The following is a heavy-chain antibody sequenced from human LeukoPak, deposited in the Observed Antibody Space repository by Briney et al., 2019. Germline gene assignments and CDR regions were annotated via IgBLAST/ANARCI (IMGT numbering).Heavy chain of an antibody. Sequence: GGSLRLSCAASGFTFSYYSMNWVRQAPGKGLEWVSSISSSSSYIYYADSMKGRFTISRDNAKNSLNLQMNSLRAEDTAVYYCARDSKGDYGDHGEDYWGQGTLVTVSS. CDR2: ISSSSSYI. V-gene: IGHV3-21*01. CDR1: GFTFSYYS. J-gene: IGHJ4*02. D-gene: IGHD4-17*01. CDR3: ARDSKGDYGDHGEDY.